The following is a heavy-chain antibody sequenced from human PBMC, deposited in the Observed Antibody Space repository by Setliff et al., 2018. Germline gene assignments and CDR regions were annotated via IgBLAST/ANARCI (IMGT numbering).Heavy chain of an antibody. J-gene: IGHJ3*02. Sequence: KTSETLSLTCTVSGGSIRSGNDLWSWLRQSPGKGLEWIAYISAYTGRAHYNPSLQSRAALSADTSKSQFSLRLTSVTAADTAVYYCAREVIDPVSSDAFDIWGQGRMVTVSS. V-gene: IGHV4-30-4*01. CDR2: ISAYTGRA. CDR3: AREVIDPVSSDAFDI. CDR1: GGSIRSGNDL. D-gene: IGHD4-4*01.